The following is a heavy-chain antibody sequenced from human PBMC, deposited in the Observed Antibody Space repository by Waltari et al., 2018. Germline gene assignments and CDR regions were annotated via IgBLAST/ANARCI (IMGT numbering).Heavy chain of an antibody. Sequence: QLQLQESGPGLVKPSETLSLTCTVSGGSISSSSYYWGWIRQPPGKGLEWIGSIYYSGSTYYNPSLKSRVTISVDTSKNQFSLKLSSVTAADTAVYYCASFPLIDSWFDPWGQGTLVTVSS. J-gene: IGHJ5*02. CDR3: ASFPLIDSWFDP. V-gene: IGHV4-39*07. CDR2: IYYSGST. CDR1: GGSISSSSYY.